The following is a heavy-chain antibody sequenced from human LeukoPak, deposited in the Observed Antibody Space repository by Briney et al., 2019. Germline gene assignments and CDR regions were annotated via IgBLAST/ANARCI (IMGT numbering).Heavy chain of an antibody. CDR1: GFTFSSYS. CDR3: AKDRYGGNSYFDY. D-gene: IGHD4-23*01. J-gene: IGHJ4*02. CDR2: ISYDGSNK. Sequence: GGSLRLSCAASGFTFSSYSMHWVRQAPGKGLEWVAVISYDGSNKYYADSVKGRFTISRDNSKNTLYLQMNSLRAEDTAVYYCAKDRYGGNSYFDYWGQGTLVTVSS. V-gene: IGHV3-30*18.